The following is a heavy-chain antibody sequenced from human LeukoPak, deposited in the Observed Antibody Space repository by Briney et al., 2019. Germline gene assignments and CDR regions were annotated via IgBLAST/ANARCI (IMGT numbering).Heavy chain of an antibody. V-gene: IGHV3-43*01. D-gene: IGHD2-8*01. Sequence: GGSLRLSCATSGFNFDRYTIHWVRQAPGKGLEWVSLAGWAGGTTFYSDSVRGRFTISRDNTKGSLFLQLNSLRAEDTAVYYCARDLGYCTNGVCHTRFDYWGQGTLVAVSS. CDR2: AGWAGGTT. CDR1: GFNFDRYT. CDR3: ARDLGYCTNGVCHTRFDY. J-gene: IGHJ4*02.